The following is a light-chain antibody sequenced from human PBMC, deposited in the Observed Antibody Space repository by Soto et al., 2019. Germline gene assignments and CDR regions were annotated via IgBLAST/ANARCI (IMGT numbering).Light chain of an antibody. CDR1: SSNIGSNT. CDR3: AAWDDSLNGLV. Sequence: QSVLTQPPSASGTPGQRVTISCSGSSSNIGSNTVNWYQQLPGTAPKLLIYSSNQRPSGVPDRFSGSKSGTSASLAISGLQSEDEADYYCAAWDDSLNGLVFGG. CDR2: SSN. V-gene: IGLV1-44*01. J-gene: IGLJ3*02.